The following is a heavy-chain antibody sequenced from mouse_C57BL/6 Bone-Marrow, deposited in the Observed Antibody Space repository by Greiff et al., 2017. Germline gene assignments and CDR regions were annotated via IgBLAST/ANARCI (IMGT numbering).Heavy chain of an antibody. J-gene: IGHJ3*01. CDR1: GYTFTGYW. D-gene: IGHD2-1*01. V-gene: IGHV1-69*01. CDR3: ARFGNYGGFAY. Sequence: QVQLQQPGAELVMPGASVKLSCKASGYTFTGYWMHWVKQRPGQGLEWIGEIDPSDSYTNYNQKFKGKSTLTVDKSSSTAYMQLSSLTSEDSAVYYCARFGNYGGFAYWGQGTLVTVSA. CDR2: IDPSDSYT.